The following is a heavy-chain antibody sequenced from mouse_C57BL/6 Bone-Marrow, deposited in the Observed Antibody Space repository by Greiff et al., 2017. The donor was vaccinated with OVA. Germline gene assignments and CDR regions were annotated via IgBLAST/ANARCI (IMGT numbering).Heavy chain of an antibody. D-gene: IGHD1-1*01. CDR3: ARHGDYGSFFDY. CDR2: ISSGGSYT. CDR1: GFTFSSYG. J-gene: IGHJ2*01. V-gene: IGHV5-6*01. Sequence: EVNLVESGGDLVKPGGSLKLSCAASGFTFSSYGMSWVRQTPDKRLAWVATISSGGSYTYYPDSVKGRFTISRDNAKNTLYLQMSSLKSEDTAMYYCARHGDYGSFFDYWGQGTTLTVSS.